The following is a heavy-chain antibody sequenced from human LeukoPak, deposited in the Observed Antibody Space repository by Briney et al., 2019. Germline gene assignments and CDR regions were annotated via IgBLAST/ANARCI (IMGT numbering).Heavy chain of an antibody. D-gene: IGHD2-15*01. J-gene: IGHJ4*02. CDR1: GYTFTSYY. Sequence: GASMKVSCKASGYTFTSYYMHWVRQAPGQGLEWMGIINPSGGSTSYAQKFQGRVTMTRDTSTSTVYMELSSLRSEDTAVYYCARDYSLGYCSGGSCFQVTYYFDYWGQGTLVTVSS. CDR2: INPSGGST. CDR3: ARDYSLGYCSGGSCFQVTYYFDY. V-gene: IGHV1-46*01.